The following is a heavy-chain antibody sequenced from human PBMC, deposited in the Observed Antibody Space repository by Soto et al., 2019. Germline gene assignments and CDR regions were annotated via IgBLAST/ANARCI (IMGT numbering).Heavy chain of an antibody. D-gene: IGHD3-22*01. Sequence: QVQLVESGGGVVQPGRSLRLSCAASGFSFSSYGMHWVRQVPGKGLEWVAVISHDGSNKHYADSVKGRSTISRDNSKNMLYLQMDSLRPEDRAVYYCAKDPAYYDSRPYYPEHWGQGTLVTVSS. CDR2: ISHDGSNK. J-gene: IGHJ1*01. CDR1: GFSFSSYG. CDR3: AKDPAYYDSRPYYPEH. V-gene: IGHV3-30*18.